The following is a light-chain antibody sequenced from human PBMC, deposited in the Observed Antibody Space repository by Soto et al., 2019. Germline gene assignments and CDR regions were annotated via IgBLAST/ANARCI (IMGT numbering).Light chain of an antibody. Sequence: QSVLSQPASVAGSPGQSITISCTVGSYNLVSWYQQHPGKAPKLMIYEGSKRPSGVSNRFSGSKSGNTASLTISGLQAEDEADYYCCSYAGSSTSVVFGVGTKLTVL. CDR3: CSYAGSSTSVV. CDR1: GSYNL. CDR2: EGS. V-gene: IGLV2-23*01. J-gene: IGLJ2*01.